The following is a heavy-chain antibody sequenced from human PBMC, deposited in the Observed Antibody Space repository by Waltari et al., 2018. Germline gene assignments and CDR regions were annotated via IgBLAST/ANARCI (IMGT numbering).Heavy chain of an antibody. CDR1: GGSISSYY. CDR2: LDHSGGA. CDR3: ARDARYLDWIDAFDI. D-gene: IGHD3-9*01. Sequence: QVQLQESGPGLVKPSETLSLTCTVSGGSISSYYWSWIRQPAGKGLEWIGRLDHSGGAKWDPSLERRVSMSVDTSKDQFSVRLSSVTAGDTAVYYCARDARYLDWIDAFDIWGQGTMVTVSS. J-gene: IGHJ3*02. V-gene: IGHV4-4*07.